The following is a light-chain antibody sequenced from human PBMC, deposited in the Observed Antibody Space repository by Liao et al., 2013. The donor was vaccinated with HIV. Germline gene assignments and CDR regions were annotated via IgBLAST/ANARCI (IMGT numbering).Light chain of an antibody. Sequence: SYELTQPPSVSVSPGQTASITCSGDKLGDKYACWYQQKPGQSPVVVIYLDDKRPSGIPARFSASSSGHTATLTIRGTQPMDEADYYCQAWDSSTVVFXVGT. V-gene: IGLV3-1*01. CDR1: KLGDKY. J-gene: IGLJ2*01. CDR3: QAWDSSTVV. CDR2: LDD.